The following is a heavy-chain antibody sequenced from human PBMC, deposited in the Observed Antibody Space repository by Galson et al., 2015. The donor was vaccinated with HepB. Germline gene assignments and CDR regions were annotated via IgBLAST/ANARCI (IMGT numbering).Heavy chain of an antibody. V-gene: IGHV1-18*01. CDR2: ISAYNGNT. CDR1: GYTFTSYG. D-gene: IGHD4-17*01. J-gene: IGHJ6*02. CDR3: ARDRPSYGDYHYYYYGMDV. Sequence: VKVSCKASGYTFTSYGISWVRQAPGQGLEWMGWISAYNGNTNYAQKLQGRVTMTTDTSTSTAYMELRSLRSDDTAVYYCARDRPSYGDYHYYYYGMDVWGQGTTVTVSS.